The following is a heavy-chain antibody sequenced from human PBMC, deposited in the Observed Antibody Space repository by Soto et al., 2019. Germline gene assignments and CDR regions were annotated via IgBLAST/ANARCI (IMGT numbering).Heavy chain of an antibody. D-gene: IGHD3-10*01. CDR3: ARGNGVRGVRLHYYYYMDV. CDR2: ISASNSHT. CDR1: GYGFTSYG. V-gene: IGHV1-18*01. Sequence: ASVKVSCKASGYGFTSYGIMWVRQAPGQGLEWMGWISASNSHTNYAQNLQGRVTMIADTSTTTAYMELGSLRSDDTAVYYCARGNGVRGVRLHYYYYMDVWGKGTTVTVSS. J-gene: IGHJ6*03.